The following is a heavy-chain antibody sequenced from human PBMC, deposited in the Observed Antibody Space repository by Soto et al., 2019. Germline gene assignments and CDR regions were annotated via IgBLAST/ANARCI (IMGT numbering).Heavy chain of an antibody. CDR2: ISGDGSSL. Sequence: EVQLVESGGGLVQPGGSLRLSCAASGLTFSGHWMHWVRQGPGKVLVWVSLISGDGSSLRYADSVKGRFTISRDNAKNTLYLQMNSVRAEDTAVYYCARGLAYAMDVWGQGTTVTVS. CDR1: GLTFSGHW. V-gene: IGHV3-74*01. D-gene: IGHD3-3*02. J-gene: IGHJ6*02. CDR3: ARGLAYAMDV.